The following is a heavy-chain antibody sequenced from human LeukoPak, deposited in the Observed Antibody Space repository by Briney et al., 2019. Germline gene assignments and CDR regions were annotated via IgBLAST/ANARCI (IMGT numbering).Heavy chain of an antibody. Sequence: GGSLRLSCAASGFTFSSYWMSWVLQAPGKGLEWVANIKQDGSEKYYVDSVKGRFTISRDNAKNTLYLQMNSLRAEDTAVYYCARKEVNSNYFGWGQGTLVTVSS. D-gene: IGHD4-11*01. CDR3: ARKEVNSNYFG. CDR1: GFTFSSYW. V-gene: IGHV3-7*01. CDR2: IKQDGSEK. J-gene: IGHJ4*02.